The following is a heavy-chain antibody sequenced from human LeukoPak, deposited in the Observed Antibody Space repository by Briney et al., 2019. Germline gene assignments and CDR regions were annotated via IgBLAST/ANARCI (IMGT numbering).Heavy chain of an antibody. CDR2: ISYDGSNK. J-gene: IGHJ4*02. Sequence: GGSLRLSCAASGFTFSSYAMHWVRQAPGKGLEWVAVISYDGSNKYYADSVKGRFTISRDNSKNTLYLQMNSLRAEDTAVYYCARDAKIVATIGYFDYWGQGTLVTVSS. CDR1: GFTFSSYA. D-gene: IGHD5-12*01. CDR3: ARDAKIVATIGYFDY. V-gene: IGHV3-30-3*01.